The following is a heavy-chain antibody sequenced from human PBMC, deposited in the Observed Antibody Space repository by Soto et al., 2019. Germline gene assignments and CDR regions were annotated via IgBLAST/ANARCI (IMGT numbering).Heavy chain of an antibody. Sequence: QPGGSLRLSCAASGFTFSSYWMHWVRQAPGKGLVWVSRINSDGSSTSYADSVKGRFTISRDNAKNTLYLQMNSLRAEDTAVYYCARRLGYCSSTSCYKHGMDVWGQGTTVTVSS. V-gene: IGHV3-74*01. CDR3: ARRLGYCSSTSCYKHGMDV. D-gene: IGHD2-2*02. J-gene: IGHJ6*02. CDR1: GFTFSSYW. CDR2: INSDGSST.